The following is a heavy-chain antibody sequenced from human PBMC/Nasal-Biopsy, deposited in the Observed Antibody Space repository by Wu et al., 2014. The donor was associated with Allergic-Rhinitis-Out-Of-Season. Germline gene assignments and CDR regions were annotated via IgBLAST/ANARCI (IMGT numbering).Heavy chain of an antibody. CDR3: AKTPAMVRGQYFDY. D-gene: IGHD3-10*01. CDR2: ISGSGGST. J-gene: IGHJ4*02. V-gene: IGHV3-23*01. Sequence: SSYAMSWVRQAPGKGLEWVSAISGSGGSTYYADSVRGRFTISRDNSKNTLYLQMNSLRAEDTAVYYCAKTPAMVRGQYFDYWGQGTLVTVSS. CDR1: SSYA.